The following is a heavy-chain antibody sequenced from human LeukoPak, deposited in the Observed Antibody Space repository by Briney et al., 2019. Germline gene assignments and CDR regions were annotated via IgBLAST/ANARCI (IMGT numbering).Heavy chain of an antibody. Sequence: PGGSLRLSCEASGFTFSSYSMNWVRQAPGKGLEWVSSTSSSGSYMYYADSVKGRFTISRDNAKNSLYLQMNSLRAEDTAVYYFARGMYCGGDCSSARYLTLFDFWGQGTLVTVSS. CDR3: ARGMYCGGDCSSARYLTLFDF. J-gene: IGHJ4*02. V-gene: IGHV3-21*01. D-gene: IGHD2-21*02. CDR1: GFTFSSYS. CDR2: TSSSGSYM.